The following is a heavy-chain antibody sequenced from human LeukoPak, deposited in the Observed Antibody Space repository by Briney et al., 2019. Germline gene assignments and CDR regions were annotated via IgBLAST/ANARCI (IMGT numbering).Heavy chain of an antibody. D-gene: IGHD2-21*02. J-gene: IGHJ6*03. CDR2: IYYSGST. Sequence: SETLSLTCTVFGGSISSSSYYWGWIRQPPGKGQGRSGSIYYSGSTYYNPSLKRRATISVDPSKNQHTLRLSSVTAADTAVYYCARRYRAYCGCDCYSRLARKYYYIDVWGKRTTVTISS. V-gene: IGHV4-39*01. CDR3: ARRYRAYCGCDCYSRLARKYYYIDV. CDR1: GGSISSSSYY.